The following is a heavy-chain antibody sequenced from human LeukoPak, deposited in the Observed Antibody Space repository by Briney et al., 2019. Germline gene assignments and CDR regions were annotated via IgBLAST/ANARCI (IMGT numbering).Heavy chain of an antibody. J-gene: IGHJ3*02. D-gene: IGHD3-10*02. CDR1: GFTFSSYA. V-gene: IGHV3-23*01. CDR2: ISGSGGST. CDR3: AKVPTLSGAGAFDI. Sequence: PGGSLRLSCAASGFTFSSYAMSWVRQAPGKGLEWVSAISGSGGSTYYADSVKGRFTVSGDNSKNTLYLQMNSLRAEDTAVYYCAKVPTLSGAGAFDIWGQGTMVTASS.